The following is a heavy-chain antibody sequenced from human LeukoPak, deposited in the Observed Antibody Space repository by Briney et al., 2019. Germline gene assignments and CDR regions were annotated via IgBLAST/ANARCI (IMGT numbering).Heavy chain of an antibody. CDR2: IRSKANSYAT. CDR1: GFTFRSYW. D-gene: IGHD2-2*01. V-gene: IGHV3-73*01. J-gene: IGHJ6*02. Sequence: GGSLRLSCATSGFTFRSYWMNWVRQASGKGLEWVGRIRSKANSYATAYAASVKGRFTISRDDSKNTAYLQMNSLKTEDTAVYYCTRHSDIVVVPAAMDCTNGVCHPYYYYGMDVWGQGTTVTVSS. CDR3: TRHSDIVVVPAAMDCTNGVCHPYYYYGMDV.